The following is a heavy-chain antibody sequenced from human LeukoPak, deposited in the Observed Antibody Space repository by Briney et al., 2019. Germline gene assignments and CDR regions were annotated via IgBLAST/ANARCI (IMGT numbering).Heavy chain of an antibody. Sequence: GGSLRLSCAASGFTFSTYVMTWVRQAPGKGLERVSLISGTGGSTYYADSVKGRFSISRDNSKNTLYLQMNSLRAEDTAVYYCAKDLRYSGSLRAMDYWGQGTLVTVSS. J-gene: IGHJ4*02. CDR1: GFTFSTYV. CDR3: AKDLRYSGSLRAMDY. CDR2: ISGTGGST. D-gene: IGHD1-26*01. V-gene: IGHV3-23*01.